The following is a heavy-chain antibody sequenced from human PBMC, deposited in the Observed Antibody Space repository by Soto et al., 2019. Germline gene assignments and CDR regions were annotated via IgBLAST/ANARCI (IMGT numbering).Heavy chain of an antibody. CDR2: IYYSGST. Sequence: QLQLQESGPGLVKPSETLSLTCTVSGGSISSSSYYWGWIRQPPGKGLEWIGSIYYSGSTYYNPSLKSRVTISVDTSKNQFSLKLSSVTAADTAVYYCARPGYGAFWSGYDTFDIWGQGTMVTVSS. CDR1: GGSISSSSYY. D-gene: IGHD3-3*01. CDR3: ARPGYGAFWSGYDTFDI. J-gene: IGHJ3*02. V-gene: IGHV4-39*01.